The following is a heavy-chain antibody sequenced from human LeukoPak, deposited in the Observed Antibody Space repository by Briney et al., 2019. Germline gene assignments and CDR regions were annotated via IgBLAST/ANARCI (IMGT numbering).Heavy chain of an antibody. D-gene: IGHD3-9*01. J-gene: IGHJ4*02. Sequence: GGSLRLSCAASGFSVRDYYMSWVRQAPGKGLEWVSVIYVGDTTSYADSVKGRFTVSRDNSKNTLYLQMNSLRDEDTAMYYCARVLVIADYWGQGTLVTVSS. CDR3: ARVLVIADY. CDR2: IYVGDTT. CDR1: GFSVRDYY. V-gene: IGHV3-66*01.